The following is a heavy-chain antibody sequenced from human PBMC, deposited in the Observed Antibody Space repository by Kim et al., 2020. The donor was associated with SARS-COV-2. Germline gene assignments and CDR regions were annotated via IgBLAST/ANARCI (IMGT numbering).Heavy chain of an antibody. Sequence: GGSLRLSCAASGFTFSSYAMSWVRQAPGKGLEWVSAISGSGGSTYYADSVKGRFTISRDNSKNTLYLQMNSLRAEDTAVYYCAKDNGPGVGWLFRFSDAFDIWGQGTMVTVSS. V-gene: IGHV3-23*01. CDR2: ISGSGGST. D-gene: IGHD2-21*01. CDR1: GFTFSSYA. J-gene: IGHJ3*02. CDR3: AKDNGPGVGWLFRFSDAFDI.